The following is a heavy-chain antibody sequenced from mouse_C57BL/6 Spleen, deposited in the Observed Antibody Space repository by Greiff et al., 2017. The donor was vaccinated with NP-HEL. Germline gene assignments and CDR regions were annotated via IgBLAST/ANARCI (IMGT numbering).Heavy chain of an antibody. V-gene: IGHV1-82*01. CDR2: IYPGDGDT. CDR1: GYAFSSSW. CDR3: ARCYYGSSYFYYFDY. J-gene: IGHJ2*01. Sequence: VQLQQSGPELVKPGASVKISCKASGYAFSSSWMNWVKQRPGKGLEWIGRIYPGDGDTNYNGKFKGKATLTADKSSSTAYMQLSSLTSEDSAVYCCARCYYGSSYFYYFDYWGQGTTLTVSS. D-gene: IGHD1-1*01.